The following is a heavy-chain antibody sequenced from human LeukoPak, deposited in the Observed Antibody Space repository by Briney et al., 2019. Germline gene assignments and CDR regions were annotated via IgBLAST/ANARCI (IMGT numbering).Heavy chain of an antibody. CDR1: GYTFTGYY. D-gene: IGHD5-24*01. V-gene: IGHV1-2*02. CDR2: INPNSGGT. CDR3: ARATSRWLQLLGY. Sequence: ASVKVSCKASGYTFTGYYMHWVRQAPGQGLEWMGWINPNSGGTNYAQKFQGRVTTTRDTSISTAYMELSRLRSDDTAVYYCARATSRWLQLLGYWGQGTLVTVSS. J-gene: IGHJ4*02.